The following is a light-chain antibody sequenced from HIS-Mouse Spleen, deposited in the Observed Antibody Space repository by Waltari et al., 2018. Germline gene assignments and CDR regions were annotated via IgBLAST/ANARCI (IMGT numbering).Light chain of an antibody. CDR1: SSDVGSYNL. CDR2: EGS. V-gene: IGLV2-23*01. CDR3: CSYAGSSTYV. J-gene: IGLJ1*01. Sequence: QSALTQPASVSGSPGQSITISCTGTSSDVGSYNLVSWYQQHPGKAPKLMIYEGSKRHSGVSNRCSGSKSGNTASLTIAGLQAEDEADYYCCSYAGSSTYVFGTGTKVTVL.